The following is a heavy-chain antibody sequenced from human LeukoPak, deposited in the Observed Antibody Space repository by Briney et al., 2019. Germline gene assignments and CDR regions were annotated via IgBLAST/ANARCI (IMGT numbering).Heavy chain of an antibody. Sequence: GASVKVSCKASGYTFTGYYIHWVRQAPGQGLEWMGWINPNSGGTNYAQKFQGRVTMTRDTSISTAYMELSRLRSDDTAVCYCARLDIYSYGHYYYGMDVWGQGTTVTVSS. D-gene: IGHD5-18*01. CDR2: INPNSGGT. V-gene: IGHV1-2*02. CDR3: ARLDIYSYGHYYYGMDV. J-gene: IGHJ6*02. CDR1: GYTFTGYY.